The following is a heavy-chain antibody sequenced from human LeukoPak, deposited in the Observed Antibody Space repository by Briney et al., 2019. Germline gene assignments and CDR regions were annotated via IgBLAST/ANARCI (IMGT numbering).Heavy chain of an antibody. CDR2: IYTSGST. CDR3: ARASWSSGWFDP. J-gene: IGHJ5*02. CDR1: GGSISSGSYY. D-gene: IGHD1-26*01. Sequence: SQTLSLTCTVSGGSISSGSYYWSWIRQPAGKGLEWIGRIYTSGSTNYNPSLKSRATISVDTSKNQFALKLGSWTAADTAVYYCARASWSSGWFDPWGQGTLVTVSS. V-gene: IGHV4-61*02.